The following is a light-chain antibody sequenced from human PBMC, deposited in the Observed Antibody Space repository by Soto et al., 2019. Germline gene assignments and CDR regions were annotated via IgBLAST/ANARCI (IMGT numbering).Light chain of an antibody. V-gene: IGKV3-15*01. CDR3: QQYNNWPPYT. CDR1: QSVSSN. Sequence: IVMTQSPATLSVSPGERATLSCRASQSVSSNLAWYQQKPGQAPRLLIYDASTRATGIPARFSGSGSGTEFTLTISGLQSEDFAVYYCQQYNNWPPYTFGQGTKLDIK. J-gene: IGKJ2*01. CDR2: DAS.